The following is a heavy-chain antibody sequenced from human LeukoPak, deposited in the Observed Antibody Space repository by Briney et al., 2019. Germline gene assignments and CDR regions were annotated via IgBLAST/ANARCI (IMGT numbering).Heavy chain of an antibody. CDR2: INHSGST. D-gene: IGHD2-2*01. CDR3: ARGPEGRGVPAALPNYYYYGMDV. Sequence: SETLSLTCAVYGGSFSGYYWSWIRQPPGKGLEWIEEINHSGSTNYNPSLKSRVTISVDTSKNQFSLKLSSVTAADTAVYYCARGPEGRGVPAALPNYYYYGMDVWGQGTTVTVSS. CDR1: GGSFSGYY. J-gene: IGHJ6*02. V-gene: IGHV4-34*01.